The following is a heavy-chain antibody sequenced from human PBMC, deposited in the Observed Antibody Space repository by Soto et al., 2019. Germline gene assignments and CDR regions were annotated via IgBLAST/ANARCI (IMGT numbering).Heavy chain of an antibody. Sequence: QVQLQESGPGLVKPSETLSLTCTVSGGSISSYYWSWIRQPPGQGLEWIGYIYYSGSTNYNPSLGSVVTITVDTAKNQFSRELSSVTAADTAVYYCARETYNWNYDYYYGMDVWGEGTTVTVSS. V-gene: IGHV4-59*01. CDR3: ARETYNWNYDYYYGMDV. CDR1: GGSISSYY. CDR2: IYYSGST. D-gene: IGHD1-20*01. J-gene: IGHJ6*04.